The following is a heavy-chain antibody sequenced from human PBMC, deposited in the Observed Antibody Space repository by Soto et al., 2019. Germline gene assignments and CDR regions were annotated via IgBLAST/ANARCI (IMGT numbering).Heavy chain of an antibody. J-gene: IGHJ4*02. CDR3: ARLAYCGGDCYQYYFDY. CDR2: IYPGDSDT. Sequence: GESLKISCKGSGYSFTSYWIGWVRQMPGKGLEWMGIIYPGDSDTRYSPSFQGQVTISADKSISTAYLQWSSLKASDTAMYYCARLAYCGGDCYQYYFDYWGQGTLVTVSS. CDR1: GYSFTSYW. V-gene: IGHV5-51*01. D-gene: IGHD2-21*01.